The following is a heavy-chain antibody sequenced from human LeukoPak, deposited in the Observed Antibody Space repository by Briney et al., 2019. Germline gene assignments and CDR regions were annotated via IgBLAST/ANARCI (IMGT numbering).Heavy chain of an antibody. CDR2: IWYDGSNK. CDR1: GFTFSSYG. J-gene: IGHJ6*03. D-gene: IGHD6-6*01. CDR3: AKSGFMGIAAHDHYYMDV. Sequence: PGRSLRLSCAASGFTFSSYGMHWVRQAPGKGLEWVAVIWYDGSNKYYADSVKGRFTISRDNSKNTLYLQMNSLRAEDTAVYYCAKSGFMGIAAHDHYYMDVWGKGTTVTVSS. V-gene: IGHV3-33*06.